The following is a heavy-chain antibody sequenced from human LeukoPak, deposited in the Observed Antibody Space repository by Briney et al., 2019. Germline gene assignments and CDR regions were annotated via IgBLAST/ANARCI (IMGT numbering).Heavy chain of an antibody. J-gene: IGHJ6*03. D-gene: IGHD6-19*01. CDR2: IYYSGST. CDR1: GGSISSYY. Sequence: SETLSLTCTVSGGSISSYYWSWIRQPPGKGLEWIGYIYYSGSTNYNPSLKSRVTISVDTSKNQFSLKLSSVTAADTAVYYCARSRGGYSSGWYGGLYYYYMDVWGKGTTVTISS. CDR3: ARSRGGYSSGWYGGLYYYYMDV. V-gene: IGHV4-59*01.